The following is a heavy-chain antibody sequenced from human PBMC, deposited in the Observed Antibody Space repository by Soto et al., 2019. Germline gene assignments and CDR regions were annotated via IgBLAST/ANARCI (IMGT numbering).Heavy chain of an antibody. D-gene: IGHD3-9*01. J-gene: IGHJ3*02. Sequence: QVQLQESGPGLVKPSETLSLTCTVSGGSISSYYWSWIRQPPGKGLEWIGYIYYSGSTNYNPSLKSRVTISVDTSKNQFSLKLSSVTAADTAVYYCAREHYDILTGNDAFDIWGQGTMVTVSS. CDR2: IYYSGST. V-gene: IGHV4-59*01. CDR3: AREHYDILTGNDAFDI. CDR1: GGSISSYY.